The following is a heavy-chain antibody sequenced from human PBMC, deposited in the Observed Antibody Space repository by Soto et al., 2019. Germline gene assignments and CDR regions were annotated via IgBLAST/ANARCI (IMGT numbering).Heavy chain of an antibody. CDR2: IKSKTDGGTT. CDR1: GFTFSNAW. Sequence: GGSLRLSCAASGFTFSNAWMSWVRQAPGKGLEWVGRIKSKTDGGTTDYAAPVKGRFTISRDDSKNTLYLQMNSLKTEDTAVYYCTTPRGGTAPHYYYYYGMDVWGQGTTVTVSS. J-gene: IGHJ6*02. D-gene: IGHD3-16*01. CDR3: TTPRGGTAPHYYYYYGMDV. V-gene: IGHV3-15*01.